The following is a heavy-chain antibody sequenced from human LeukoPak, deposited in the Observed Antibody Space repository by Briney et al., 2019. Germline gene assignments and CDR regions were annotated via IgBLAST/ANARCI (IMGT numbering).Heavy chain of an antibody. CDR2: ISWNSGSI. Sequence: PGGSLRLSCAASGFTFDDYAMHWVRHAPGKGLEWVSGISWNSGSIGYADSVKGRFTISRDNAKNSLYLQMNSLRAEDTALYYCANGGNWGQGTLVTVSS. V-gene: IGHV3-9*01. CDR3: ANGGN. CDR1: GFTFDDYA. J-gene: IGHJ4*02.